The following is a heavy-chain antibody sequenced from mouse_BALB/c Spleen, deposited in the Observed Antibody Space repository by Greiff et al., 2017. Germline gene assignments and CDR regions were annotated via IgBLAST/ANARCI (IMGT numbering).Heavy chain of an antibody. J-gene: IGHJ1*01. Sequence: QVQLQQPGAELVKPGASVKLSCKASGYTFTSYWMHWVKQRPGQGLEWIGEIDPSDSYTNYNQKFKGKATLTVDKSSSTAYMQLSSLTSEDSAVYYCVPLLRLRGYFDVWGAGTTVTVSS. D-gene: IGHD1-2*01. CDR2: IDPSDSYT. CDR1: GYTFTSYW. CDR3: VPLLRLRGYFDV. V-gene: IGHV1-69*02.